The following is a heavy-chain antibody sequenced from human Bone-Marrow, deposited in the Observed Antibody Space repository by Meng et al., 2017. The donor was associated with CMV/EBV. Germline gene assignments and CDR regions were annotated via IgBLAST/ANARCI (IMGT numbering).Heavy chain of an antibody. CDR3: ARDRGPYYYYGMDV. J-gene: IGHJ6*02. Sequence: PVKVSCKASGGTFSSYAISWVRQAPGQGLEWMGGIIPILGIANYAQKFQGRVTITADKSTSTAYMELSSLRSEDTAVYYCARDRGPYYYYGMDVWGQGTTVTVSS. CDR1: GGTFSSYA. V-gene: IGHV1-69*10. CDR2: IIPILGIA.